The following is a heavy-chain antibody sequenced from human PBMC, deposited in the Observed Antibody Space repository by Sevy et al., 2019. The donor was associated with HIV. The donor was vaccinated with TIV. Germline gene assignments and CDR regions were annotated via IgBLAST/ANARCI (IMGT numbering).Heavy chain of an antibody. Sequence: ASVKLSCKVSGSTLSQMAMHWVRQAPGKGLEWMATFDPEDAETIYTQKLQGRVTMTEDTSRDTAYMELSNLRSEDTAVYYCATTKDYYESSGEPFDYWGQGTLVTVSS. CDR2: FDPEDAET. V-gene: IGHV1-24*01. CDR3: ATTKDYYESSGEPFDY. CDR1: GSTLSQMA. D-gene: IGHD3-22*01. J-gene: IGHJ4*02.